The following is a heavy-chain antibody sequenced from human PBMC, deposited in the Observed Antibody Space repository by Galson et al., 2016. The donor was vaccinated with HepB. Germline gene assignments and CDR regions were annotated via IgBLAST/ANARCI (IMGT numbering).Heavy chain of an antibody. Sequence: SETLSLTCTVSGGSVTTNIYYWGWIRQPPGKGLEWIGNVDYTGGAYYSRSLKSRVTMVVDTSKNQFFLRLNSVTAADTALYFCASYFGSATALGYYFDYWGPGILVTVSS. D-gene: IGHD3-10*01. V-gene: IGHV4-39*01. CDR1: GGSVTTNIYY. CDR3: ASYFGSATALGYYFDY. CDR2: VDYTGGA. J-gene: IGHJ4*02.